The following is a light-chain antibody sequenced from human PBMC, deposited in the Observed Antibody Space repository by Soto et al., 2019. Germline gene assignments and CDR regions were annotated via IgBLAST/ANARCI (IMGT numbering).Light chain of an antibody. CDR1: QSVSSSY. CDR2: GVS. J-gene: IGKJ1*01. CDR3: QQYGSSPWT. Sequence: ETVLTQSPGTLSLTPGERATLSCRASQSVSSSYLAWYQQKPGQAPRLLIYGVSNRATGIPDRFSGSGSGTDFTLTISRLEPEDFAVYYCQQYGSSPWTFGQGTKVEIK. V-gene: IGKV3-20*01.